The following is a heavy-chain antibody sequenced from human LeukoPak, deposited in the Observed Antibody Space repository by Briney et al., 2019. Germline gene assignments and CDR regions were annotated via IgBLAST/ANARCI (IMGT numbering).Heavy chain of an antibody. J-gene: IGHJ4*02. Sequence: GGSLRLSCAASGFTVSSNCMSWVRQAPGMGLEWVSVIYSGGSTYYADSVKGRFTISRDNSKNTLYFQMNSLRAEDTAVYYCARGDYEKGFDYWGQGTLVTVSS. CDR1: GFTVSSNC. CDR3: ARGDYEKGFDY. V-gene: IGHV3-53*01. CDR2: IYSGGST. D-gene: IGHD4/OR15-4a*01.